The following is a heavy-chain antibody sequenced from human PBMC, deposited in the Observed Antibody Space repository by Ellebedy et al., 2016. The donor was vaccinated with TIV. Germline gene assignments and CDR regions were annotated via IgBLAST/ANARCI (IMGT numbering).Heavy chain of an antibody. Sequence: AASVKVSCKASGGSFSSYAITWVRQAPGQGLEWMGGIIAISGTANYAQKFQGRITITADESTSTAYTDLRSLRPEDTAVYYCARTVVTAIHHYYYGLDVWGQGTTVTVSS. CDR2: IIAISGTA. CDR1: GGSFSSYA. V-gene: IGHV1-69*13. CDR3: ARTVVTAIHHYYYGLDV. D-gene: IGHD2-21*02. J-gene: IGHJ6*02.